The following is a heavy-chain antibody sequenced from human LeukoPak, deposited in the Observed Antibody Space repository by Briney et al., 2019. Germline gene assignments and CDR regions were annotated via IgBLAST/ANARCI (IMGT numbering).Heavy chain of an antibody. J-gene: IGHJ4*02. CDR3: VKAFRDGYNKYYFDH. D-gene: IGHD5-24*01. V-gene: IGHV3-23*01. CDR2: ISGSGGST. Sequence: GGSLRLSCVASGFTFSSYAMSWVRQAPGKGLEWVSVISGSGGSTYYADSVKGRFTISRDNSKNTLYLQMNSLRAEDTAVYYCVKAFRDGYNKYYFDHWGQGTLVTVSS. CDR1: GFTFSSYA.